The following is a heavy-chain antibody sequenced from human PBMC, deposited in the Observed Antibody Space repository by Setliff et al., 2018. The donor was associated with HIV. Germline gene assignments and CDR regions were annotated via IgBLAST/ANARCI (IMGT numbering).Heavy chain of an antibody. CDR2: INSDGSST. J-gene: IGHJ5*02. V-gene: IGHV3-74*01. CDR1: GFTFSSYW. Sequence: PGGSLRLSCAASGFTFSSYWMHWVRQAPGKGLVWASRINSDGSSTSYADSVKGRFTISRDNAKNTLYLQMNSLRAEDTAVYYCARGLESGNSYGSNLFDPWGQGTLVTVSS. CDR3: ARGLESGNSYGSNLFDP. D-gene: IGHD5-18*01.